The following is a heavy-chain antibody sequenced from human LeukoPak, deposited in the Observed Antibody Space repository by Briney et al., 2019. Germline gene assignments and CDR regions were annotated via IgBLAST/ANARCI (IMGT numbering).Heavy chain of an antibody. J-gene: IGHJ4*02. Sequence: GGSLRLSCAASGFTFSLYSMYWVRQAPGKGLEWVSSISSSSSTIYYTDSVKGRLTISRDNAKNSLYLQMSSLRAEDTAVYYCARDETIVASMGGGYWGQGTLVTVSS. V-gene: IGHV3-48*04. CDR2: ISSSSSTI. D-gene: IGHD5-12*01. CDR3: ARDETIVASMGGGY. CDR1: GFTFSLYS.